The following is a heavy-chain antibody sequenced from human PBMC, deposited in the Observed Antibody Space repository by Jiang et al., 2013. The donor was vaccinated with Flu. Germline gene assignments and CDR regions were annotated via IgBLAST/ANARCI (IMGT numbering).Heavy chain of an antibody. Sequence: LLKPSETLSLTCSVSGYSISSGYYWGWVRQPPGEGLEWIGSISHTGTTYYNPSLKTRLTISSDTSKNQFSLMLTSVTAADTAVYYCATTTGNWGQGNPGHRLL. J-gene: IGHJ4*02. CDR3: ATTTGN. V-gene: IGHV4-38-2*02. D-gene: IGHD3-10*01. CDR2: ISHTGTT. CDR1: GYSISSGYY.